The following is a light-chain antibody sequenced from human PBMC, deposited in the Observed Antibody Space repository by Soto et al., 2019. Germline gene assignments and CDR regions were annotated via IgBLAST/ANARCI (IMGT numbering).Light chain of an antibody. V-gene: IGKV3-15*01. J-gene: IGKJ5*01. Sequence: EVVMTQSPAALSVSPGERATLSCRASQSVGSYLAWYQQKPGQAPRLLIYGASTRATGIPARFSGSGSGTEFTLTISSLQSEDFAIYYCQQYNIWPSITFGQGTRLEIK. CDR2: GAS. CDR3: QQYNIWPSIT. CDR1: QSVGSY.